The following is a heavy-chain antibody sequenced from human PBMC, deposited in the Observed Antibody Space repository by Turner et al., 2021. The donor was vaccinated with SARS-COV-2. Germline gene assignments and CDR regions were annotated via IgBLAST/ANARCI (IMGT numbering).Heavy chain of an antibody. CDR1: GYTFTSYD. J-gene: IGHJ2*01. V-gene: IGHV1-8*03. Sequence: QVQLVQSGAEVKKPEASVMVCCKASGYTFTSYDINWVRQATGQGLEWIGWNNPDSGNTAYAQKCQGRVTITRNTSISTAYMELSSLRSDDTAVYYCAIGGYCSSTSCSPYLYFDLWGRGTLVTVSS. CDR3: AIGGYCSSTSCSPYLYFDL. D-gene: IGHD2-2*01. CDR2: NNPDSGNT.